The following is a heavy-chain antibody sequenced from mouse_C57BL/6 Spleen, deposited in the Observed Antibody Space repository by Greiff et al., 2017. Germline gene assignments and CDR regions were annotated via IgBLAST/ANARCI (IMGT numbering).Heavy chain of an antibody. Sequence: QVQLQQSGAELVRLGASVTLSCKASGYTFTDYEMHWVKQTPVHGLEWIGAIDPETGGTAYNQKFKGKAILTADKSSSTAYMELRSLTSEDSAVYYCTRFMTTVVEGKNYFDYWGQGTTLTVSS. V-gene: IGHV1-15*01. CDR2: IDPETGGT. CDR1: GYTFTDYE. J-gene: IGHJ2*01. D-gene: IGHD1-1*01. CDR3: TRFMTTVVEGKNYFDY.